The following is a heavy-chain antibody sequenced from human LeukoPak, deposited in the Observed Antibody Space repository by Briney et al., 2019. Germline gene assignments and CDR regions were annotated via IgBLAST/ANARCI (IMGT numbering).Heavy chain of an antibody. Sequence: PGGSLRLSCAASGFTFGSYDIHWVRQVTGKGLEWVPAIGIAGDTYYLDSVKGRFTISRENAKNSLYLQMNSLRVGDTAVYYCARGQLVRAGYFDLWGRGTLVTVSS. V-gene: IGHV3-13*01. CDR3: ARGQLVRAGYFDL. CDR2: IGIAGDT. D-gene: IGHD3-10*01. J-gene: IGHJ2*01. CDR1: GFTFGSYD.